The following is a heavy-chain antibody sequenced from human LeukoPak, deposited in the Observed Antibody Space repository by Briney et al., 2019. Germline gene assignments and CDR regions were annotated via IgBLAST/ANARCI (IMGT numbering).Heavy chain of an antibody. J-gene: IGHJ6*02. CDR2: IRSNAYRGTT. V-gene: IGHV3-49*04. D-gene: IGHD5-24*01. CDR1: GFTPGDHA. CDR3: SRGPIQLWMHNGMAV. Sequence: PGGSLRLSCAASGFTPGDHAMTWVRQAPGKGLEWVAFIRSNAYRGTTEYAPSVKGRFSISRDDSKSVVYLQMNGLKSEDTAVYYCSRGPIQLWMHNGMAVWGQGTTVTVSS.